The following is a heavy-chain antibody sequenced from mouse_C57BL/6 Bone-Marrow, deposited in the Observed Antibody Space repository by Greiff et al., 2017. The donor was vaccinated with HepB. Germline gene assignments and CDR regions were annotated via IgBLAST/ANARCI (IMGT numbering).Heavy chain of an antibody. CDR3: ARSRWPYFDY. V-gene: IGHV1-82*01. CDR1: GYAFSSSW. Sequence: QVQLQQSGPELVKPGASVKISCKASGYAFSSSWMNWVKQRPGKGLEWIGRIYPGDGDTNYNGKFKGKATLTADKSSSTADMQLSSLTSEDSAVYFCARSRWPYFDYWGQGTTLTVSS. D-gene: IGHD1-1*02. CDR2: IYPGDGDT. J-gene: IGHJ2*01.